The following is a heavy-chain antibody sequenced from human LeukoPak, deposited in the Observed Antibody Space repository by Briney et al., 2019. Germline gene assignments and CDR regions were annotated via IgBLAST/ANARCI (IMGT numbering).Heavy chain of an antibody. Sequence: GGSLRLSCAASGFTFSSYWMHWVRQAPGKGLVWVSRINSDGSSTSYADSVKGRFTISRDNAKNTLYLQMNSLRAEDTAVYYCARDRGDYDFWSGSTGFDYWGQGTLVTVSS. CDR3: ARDRGDYDFWSGSTGFDY. V-gene: IGHV3-74*01. J-gene: IGHJ4*02. CDR2: INSDGSST. CDR1: GFTFSSYW. D-gene: IGHD3-3*01.